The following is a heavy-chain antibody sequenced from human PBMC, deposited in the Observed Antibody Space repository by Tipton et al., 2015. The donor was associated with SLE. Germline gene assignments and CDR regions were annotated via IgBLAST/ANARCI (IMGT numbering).Heavy chain of an antibody. CDR3: ARAQGWELPPGVFDY. V-gene: IGHV3-66*01. CDR1: GFTVSSNY. CDR2: IYSGGST. J-gene: IGHJ4*02. D-gene: IGHD1-26*01. Sequence: SLRLSCAASGFTVSSNYMSWVRQAPGKGLEWVSVIYSGGSTYYADSVKGRFTISRDNAKNSLYLQMNSLRAEDTAVYYCARAQGWELPPGVFDYWGQGTLVTVSS.